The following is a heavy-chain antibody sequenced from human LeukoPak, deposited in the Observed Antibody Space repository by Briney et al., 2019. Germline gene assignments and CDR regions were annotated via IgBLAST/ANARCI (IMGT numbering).Heavy chain of an antibody. D-gene: IGHD5-24*01. V-gene: IGHV3-53*01. J-gene: IGHJ4*02. CDR3: ARRGDGYNLYYFDY. Sequence: GGSLRLSCAASGFTVSSNYMSWVRQAPGKGLEWVSVIYSGGSTYYADSVKGRFTISRDNSKNTLYLQMNSLRAEDTAVYYCARRGDGYNLYYFDYWGQRTLVTDSS. CDR1: GFTVSSNY. CDR2: IYSGGST.